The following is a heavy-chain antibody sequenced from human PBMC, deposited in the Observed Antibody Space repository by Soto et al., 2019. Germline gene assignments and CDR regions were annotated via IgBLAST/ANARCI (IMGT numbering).Heavy chain of an antibody. Sequence: GASVKVSCKASGYTFTSYDINWVRQAPGQGLEWMGWISAYNGNTNYAQKLQGRVTMTTDTSTSTAYMELRSLRSDDTAVYYCARDYCSGGSCYSVWFDPWGQGTLVTVSS. CDR1: GYTFTSYD. V-gene: IGHV1-18*01. D-gene: IGHD2-15*01. CDR3: ARDYCSGGSCYSVWFDP. CDR2: ISAYNGNT. J-gene: IGHJ5*02.